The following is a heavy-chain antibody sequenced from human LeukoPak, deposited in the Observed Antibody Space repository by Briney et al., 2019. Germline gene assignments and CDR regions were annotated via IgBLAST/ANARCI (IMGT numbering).Heavy chain of an antibody. CDR3: ARESTVTGGISYFDY. CDR2: ISSSSSYI. D-gene: IGHD4-17*01. V-gene: IGHV3-21*01. J-gene: IGHJ4*02. CDR1: GFTFSSYS. Sequence: GSLRLSCAASGFTFSSYSMNWVRQAPGKGLEWVSSISSSSSYIYYADSVKGRFTISGDNAKNSLYLQMNNLRGEDTAVYYCARESTVTGGISYFDYWGQGTLVTVSS.